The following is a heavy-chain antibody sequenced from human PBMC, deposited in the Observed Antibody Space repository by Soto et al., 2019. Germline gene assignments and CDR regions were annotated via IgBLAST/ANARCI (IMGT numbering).Heavy chain of an antibody. J-gene: IGHJ4*02. V-gene: IGHV3-21*01. CDR2: ISSSSSYI. Sequence: GGALRLSCAASGFTFSSYSMNWVRQAPGKGLEWVSSISSSSSYIYYADSVKGRFTISRDNAKNSLYLQMNSLRAEDTAVYYCAKDYGGGNLYDESGYWGQGTLVPVS. D-gene: IGHD5-12*01. CDR3: AKDYGGGNLYDESGY. CDR1: GFTFSSYS.